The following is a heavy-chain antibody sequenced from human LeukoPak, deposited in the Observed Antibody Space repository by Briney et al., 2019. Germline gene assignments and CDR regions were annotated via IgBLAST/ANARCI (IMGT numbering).Heavy chain of an antibody. V-gene: IGHV3-64*01. D-gene: IGHD2-15*01. J-gene: IGHJ4*02. CDR2: ISSNGGST. Sequence: GGSLRLSCAASGFTFSSYVMHWVRQAPGKGLEYVSAISSNGGSTYYANSVKGRFTISRDNSKNTLYLQMGSLRPEDMAVYYCATTLGYCSGGSCFVTYFGYWGRGTLVTVSS. CDR1: GFTFSSYV. CDR3: ATTLGYCSGGSCFVTYFGY.